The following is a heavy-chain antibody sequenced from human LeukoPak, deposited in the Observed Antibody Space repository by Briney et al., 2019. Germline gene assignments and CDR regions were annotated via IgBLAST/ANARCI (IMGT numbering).Heavy chain of an antibody. CDR2: INPNSGGT. J-gene: IGHJ5*02. V-gene: IGHV1-2*02. Sequence: ASVKVSCKASGYTFTGYYMHWVRQAPGQGLEWMGWINPNSGGTNYAQKFQGRVTMTRGTSIGTAYMELSRLRSDDTAVYYCARLGGDIVVVPAWSWFDPWGQGTLVTVSS. D-gene: IGHD2-2*01. CDR1: GYTFTGYY. CDR3: ARLGGDIVVVPAWSWFDP.